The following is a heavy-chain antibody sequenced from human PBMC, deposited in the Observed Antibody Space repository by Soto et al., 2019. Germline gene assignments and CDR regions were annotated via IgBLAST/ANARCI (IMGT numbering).Heavy chain of an antibody. D-gene: IGHD6-19*01. CDR2: ISYDGSNK. Sequence: PGGSLRLSCAASGFTFSSYGMHWVRQAPGKGLEWVAVISYDGSNKYYADSVKGRFTISRDNSKNTLYLQMNSLRAEDTAVYYCAKDCSGWYYYYGMDVWGQGTTVTVSS. J-gene: IGHJ6*02. CDR3: AKDCSGWYYYYGMDV. CDR1: GFTFSSYG. V-gene: IGHV3-30*18.